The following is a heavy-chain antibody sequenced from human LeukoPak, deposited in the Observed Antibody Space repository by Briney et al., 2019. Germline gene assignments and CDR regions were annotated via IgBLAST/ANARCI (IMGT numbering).Heavy chain of an antibody. J-gene: IGHJ3*02. CDR3: ARSPASDAFDI. V-gene: IGHV4-38-2*01. D-gene: IGHD2-2*01. Sequence: KPSVTLSLTCAVSGYSISSGYYWGWIRQPPGKGLEWIGSIYHSGSTYYNPSLKSRVTISVDTSKNQFSLKLSSVTAADTAVYYCARSPASDAFDIWGQGTMVTVSS. CDR1: GYSISSGYY. CDR2: IYHSGST.